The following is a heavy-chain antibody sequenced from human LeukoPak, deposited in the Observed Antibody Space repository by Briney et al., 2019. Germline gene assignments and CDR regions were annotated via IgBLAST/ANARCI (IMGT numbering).Heavy chain of an antibody. CDR3: AHIAGVHFDWLPVDRPYFVY. J-gene: IGHJ4*02. V-gene: IGHV2-5*01. CDR1: GFSLSTSGVG. Sequence: SGPTLVKPTQTLTLTCTFSGFSLSTSGVGVGWIRQPPGKALEWLALIYWNDDKRYSPSLKSRLTITKDTSKNQVVLTMTNMDPVDTATYYCAHIAGVHFDWLPVDRPYFVYWGQGTLVTVSS. D-gene: IGHD3-9*01. CDR2: IYWNDDK.